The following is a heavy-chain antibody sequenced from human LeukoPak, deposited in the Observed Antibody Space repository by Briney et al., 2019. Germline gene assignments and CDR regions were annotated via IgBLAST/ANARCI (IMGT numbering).Heavy chain of an antibody. CDR1: GYTFTGYY. D-gene: IGHD5-18*01. CDR3: ARGKRGYSYGSEDYFDY. V-gene: IGHV1-2*02. Sequence: VASVKVSCKAAGYTFTGYYMHWVRQAPGQGLEWRGWINPNSGGTNYAQKFQGRGTMTRATSISTAYMELRRLRSDDTAVYYCARGKRGYSYGSEDYFDYWGQGTLVTVSS. J-gene: IGHJ4*02. CDR2: INPNSGGT.